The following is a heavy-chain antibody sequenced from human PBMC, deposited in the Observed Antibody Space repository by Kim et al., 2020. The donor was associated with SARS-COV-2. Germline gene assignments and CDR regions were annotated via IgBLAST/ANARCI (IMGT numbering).Heavy chain of an antibody. CDR1: GYTFTSYG. Sequence: ASVKVSCKASGYTFTSYGISWVRQAPGQGLEWMGWISAYNGNTNYAQKLQGRVTMTTDTSTSTAYMELRSLRSDDTAVYYCARGGARRAYYYDSSGYYSWGQGTLVTVSS. CDR3: ARGGARRAYYYDSSGYYS. CDR2: ISAYNGNT. V-gene: IGHV1-18*01. D-gene: IGHD3-22*01. J-gene: IGHJ4*02.